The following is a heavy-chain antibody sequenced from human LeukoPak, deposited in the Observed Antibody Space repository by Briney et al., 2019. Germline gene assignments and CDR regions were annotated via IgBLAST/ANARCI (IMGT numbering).Heavy chain of an antibody. J-gene: IGHJ4*02. CDR2: INHSGST. V-gene: IGHV4-34*01. CDR3: ARAANYCDSSGYYCDY. Sequence: SETLSLTCAVYGGSFSGYYWSWIRQPPGKGLEWIGEINHSGSTNYNPSLKSRVTISVDTSKNQFSLKLSSVTAADTAVYYCARAANYCDSSGYYCDYWGQGTLVTVSS. CDR1: GGSFSGYY. D-gene: IGHD3-22*01.